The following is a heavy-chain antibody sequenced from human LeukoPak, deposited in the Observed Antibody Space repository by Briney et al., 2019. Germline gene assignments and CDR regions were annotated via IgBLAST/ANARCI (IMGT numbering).Heavy chain of an antibody. Sequence: PGGSLRLSCAASGFTFSSYWMSWVRQAPGKGLEWVANIKQDGSEKYYVDSAKGRFTISRDNAKNSLYLQMNSLRAEDTAVYYCARVKQLRYFDWLSYYYYMDVWGKGTTVTISS. CDR2: IKQDGSEK. J-gene: IGHJ6*03. CDR3: ARVKQLRYFDWLSYYYYMDV. V-gene: IGHV3-7*01. D-gene: IGHD3-9*01. CDR1: GFTFSSYW.